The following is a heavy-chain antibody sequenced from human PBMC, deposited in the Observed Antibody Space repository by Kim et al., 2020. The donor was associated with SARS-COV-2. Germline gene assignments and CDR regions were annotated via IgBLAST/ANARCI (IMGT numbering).Heavy chain of an antibody. Sequence: SETLSLTCTVSGGSISSGSYYWSWIRQPAGKGLEWIGRIYTSGSTNYNTSLKSRVTISVDTSKNQFSLKLSSVTAADTAVYYCARGYCSGGSCYPEAVWGQGTTVTVSS. V-gene: IGHV4-61*02. CDR1: GGSISSGSYY. CDR2: IYTSGST. CDR3: ARGYCSGGSCYPEAV. J-gene: IGHJ6*02. D-gene: IGHD2-15*01.